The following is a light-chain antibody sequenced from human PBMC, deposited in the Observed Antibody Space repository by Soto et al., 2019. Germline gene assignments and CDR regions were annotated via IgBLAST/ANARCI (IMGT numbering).Light chain of an antibody. CDR3: MQGTHWPIT. J-gene: IGKJ4*01. CDR1: QSLLYSDGNIY. CDR2: KVS. Sequence: DVLMAQSPLSLPVTLGQPASISCRSSQSLLYSDGNIYLNWFHQRPGQSPRRLIYKVSNRDSGVPDRFSGSGSGTDFTLKLSRVEAADVRVSYCMQGTHWPITFGGGTKVEIK. V-gene: IGKV2-30*01.